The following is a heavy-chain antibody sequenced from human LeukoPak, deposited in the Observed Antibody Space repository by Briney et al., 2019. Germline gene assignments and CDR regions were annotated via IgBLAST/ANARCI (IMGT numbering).Heavy chain of an antibody. V-gene: IGHV3-30*03. CDR1: GFTFSSYG. CDR3: AREIAAAVPWAFDI. CDR2: ISYGGSNK. Sequence: GGSLRLSCAASGFTFSSYGMHWVRQAPGKGLEWVAVISYGGSNKYYADSVKGRFTISRDNSKNTLYLQMNSLRAEDTAVYYCAREIAAAVPWAFDIWGQGTMVTVSS. D-gene: IGHD6-13*01. J-gene: IGHJ3*02.